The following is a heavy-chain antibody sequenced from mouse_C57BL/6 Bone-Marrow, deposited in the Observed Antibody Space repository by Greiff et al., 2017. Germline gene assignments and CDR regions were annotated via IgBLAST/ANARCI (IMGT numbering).Heavy chain of an antibody. CDR1: GYTFTDYE. CDR2: IDPETGGT. D-gene: IGHD1-1*01. CDR3: TRWGTTVVATMGPWFAF. Sequence: QVQLQQSGAELVRPGASVTLSCKASGYTFTDYEMHWVKQTPVHGLEWIGAIDPETGGTAYNQKFKGKAILTAEKSSSTAYMELRSLTSEDSAVXFCTRWGTTVVATMGPWFAFWGKGTLVTVAA. V-gene: IGHV1-15*01. J-gene: IGHJ3*01.